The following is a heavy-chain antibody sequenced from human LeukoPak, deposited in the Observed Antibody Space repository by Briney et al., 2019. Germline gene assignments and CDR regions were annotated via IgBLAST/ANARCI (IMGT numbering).Heavy chain of an antibody. CDR3: ARGRFTVTNWFDP. CDR1: GGTFTNYA. J-gene: IGHJ5*02. Sequence: RASVKVSCKASGGTFTNYAIIWVRQAPGQGLEWMGGIIPVFNTANYAQRFQGRVTFTADESTSTAYMELSNLRSEDTAVYFCARGRFTVTNWFDPWGQGTLVTVSS. CDR2: IIPVFNTA. V-gene: IGHV1-69*13. D-gene: IGHD4-17*01.